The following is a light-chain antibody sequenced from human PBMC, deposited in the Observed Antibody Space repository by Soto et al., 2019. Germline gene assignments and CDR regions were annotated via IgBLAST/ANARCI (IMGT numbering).Light chain of an antibody. Sequence: DIVLTHSPATLSFSPGETATILCMASQSVSSSFAWYQQKPGQAPNLLIYDASNRATGIPARFSGSGSGTDFTLTISSLEPEDFAVYYCQQRSNWPLNFGKGTRLEIK. CDR2: DAS. CDR1: QSVSSS. CDR3: QQRSNWPLN. J-gene: IGKJ5*01. V-gene: IGKV3-11*01.